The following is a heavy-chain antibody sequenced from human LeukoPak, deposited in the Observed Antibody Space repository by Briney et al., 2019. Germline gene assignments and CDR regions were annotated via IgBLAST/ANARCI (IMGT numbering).Heavy chain of an antibody. CDR3: ARDSITIFGVHYYYYGMDV. CDR1: GFTSSSYS. D-gene: IGHD3-3*01. J-gene: IGHJ6*02. CDR2: ISSSSYI. V-gene: IGHV3-21*01. Sequence: GGSLRLSCAASGFTSSSYSMNWVRQAPGKGLEWVSSISSSSYIYYADSVKGRFTISRDNAKNSLYLQMNSLRAEDTAVYYCARDSITIFGVHYYYYGMDVWGQGTTVTVSS.